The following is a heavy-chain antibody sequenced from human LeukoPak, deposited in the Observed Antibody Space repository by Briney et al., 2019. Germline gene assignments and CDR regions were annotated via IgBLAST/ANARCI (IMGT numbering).Heavy chain of an antibody. V-gene: IGHV4-61*08. J-gene: IGHJ4*02. D-gene: IGHD3-10*01. CDR3: ARRGGSGRSFDY. Sequence: SETLSLTCTVSGASVSSGGYYWSWIRQPPGKGLEWIGYIYYSGSTNYNPSLKSRVTISVDTSKNQFSLKVNSVTAADTAIYYCARRGGSGRSFDYWGQGTQVTVSS. CDR2: IYYSGST. CDR1: GASVSSGGYY.